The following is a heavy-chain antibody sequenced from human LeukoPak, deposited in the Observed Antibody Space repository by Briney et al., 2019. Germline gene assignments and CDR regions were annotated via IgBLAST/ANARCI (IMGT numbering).Heavy chain of an antibody. V-gene: IGHV3-48*03. D-gene: IGHD3-10*01. Sequence: GGSLRLSCAPSGFTFSNYEMNWVRQAPGKGLGWVSYIIGSGKNIYYADSVKGRFTISRDNAKNSLYLQMNSLRAEDTAVYYCARPRFPYYRLSGPDYYYMDVWGKGATVTVSS. J-gene: IGHJ6*03. CDR3: ARPRFPYYRLSGPDYYYMDV. CDR1: GFTFSNYE. CDR2: IIGSGKNI.